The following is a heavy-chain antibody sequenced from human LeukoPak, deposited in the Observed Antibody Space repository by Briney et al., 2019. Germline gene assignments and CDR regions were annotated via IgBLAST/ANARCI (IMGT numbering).Heavy chain of an antibody. J-gene: IGHJ4*02. CDR3: ARDQTYSSGSFDY. CDR1: GFTFSSYA. V-gene: IGHV3-30-3*01. Sequence: GGSLRLSCAASGFTFSSYAMHWVRQAPGKGLEWVAVISYDGSNKYYADSVKGRFTISRDNSKNTLYLQMNSLRAEGTAVSYCARDQTYSSGSFDYWGQGTLVTVPS. D-gene: IGHD6-19*01. CDR2: ISYDGSNK.